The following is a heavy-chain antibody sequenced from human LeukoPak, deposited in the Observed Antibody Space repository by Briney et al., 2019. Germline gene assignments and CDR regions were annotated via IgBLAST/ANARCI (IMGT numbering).Heavy chain of an antibody. V-gene: IGHV3-48*03. D-gene: IGHD2-15*01. CDR3: ARDPDRSGDSCYSNWFDP. CDR2: INSGGGTT. Sequence: GGSLRLSCAASGFSLSSYEMNWVRQAPGKGLEWVSYINSGGGTTYYADSVKGRFTISRDNAKNSLYLQMDSLRVEDTAVYYCARDPDRSGDSCYSNWFDPWGQGTLVTVSS. J-gene: IGHJ5*02. CDR1: GFSLSSYE.